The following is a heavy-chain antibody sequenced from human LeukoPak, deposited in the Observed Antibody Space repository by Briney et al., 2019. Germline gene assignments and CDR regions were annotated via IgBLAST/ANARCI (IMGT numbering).Heavy chain of an antibody. CDR2: ISGGGGST. Sequence: GGSLRLSCAASGFTFSSYAMSWVRQSPGKGLEWASAISGGGGSTYYAYYTDSVKGRFTISRDNSKNTLYLQMNSLRAEDTAVYFCAKFNDILTGYFDYWGQGTLVTVSS. D-gene: IGHD3-9*01. V-gene: IGHV3-23*01. CDR3: AKFNDILTGYFDY. J-gene: IGHJ4*02. CDR1: GFTFSSYA.